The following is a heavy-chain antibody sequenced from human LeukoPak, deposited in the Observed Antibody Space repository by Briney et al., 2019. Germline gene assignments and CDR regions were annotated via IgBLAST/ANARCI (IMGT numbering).Heavy chain of an antibody. CDR1: GFTFNDYY. CDR3: ATDGAGFDT. CDR2: INIGGTNT. Sequence: PGGSLRLSCAASGFTFNDYYMSWIRQAPGKGLEWLSYINIGGTNTHYADSVKSRFTISRDNAKKSLYLEMNNLRAEDTAVYYCATDGAGFDTGGQGVLVTVS. V-gene: IGHV3-11*01. J-gene: IGHJ5*02.